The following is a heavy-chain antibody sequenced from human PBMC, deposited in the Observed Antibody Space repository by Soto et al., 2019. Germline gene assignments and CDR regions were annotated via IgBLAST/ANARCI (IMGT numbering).Heavy chain of an antibody. Sequence: LSLTCTVSGGSISSGGYYWSWIRQHPGKGLEWIGYIYYSGSTYYNPSLKSRVTISVDTSKNQFSLKLSSVTAADTAVYYCARGHDYKYNWFDPWGQGTLVTVSS. V-gene: IGHV4-31*03. CDR1: GGSISSGGYY. CDR2: IYYSGST. D-gene: IGHD4-4*01. J-gene: IGHJ5*02. CDR3: ARGHDYKYNWFDP.